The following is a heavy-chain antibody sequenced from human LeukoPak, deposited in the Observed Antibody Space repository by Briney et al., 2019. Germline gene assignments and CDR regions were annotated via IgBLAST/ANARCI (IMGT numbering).Heavy chain of an antibody. CDR1: GFTFSNYA. D-gene: IGHD2/OR15-2a*01. CDR3: AKGRWGGMTFIDY. CDR2: ISWNSGIT. J-gene: IGHJ4*02. Sequence: GGSLRLSCAASGFTFSNYAVHWVRQAPGKGLEWVSGISWNSGITGYADSVKGRFTISRDNAKNSLYLQMNSLRAEDMALYYCAKGRWGGMTFIDYWGQGTLVTVSS. V-gene: IGHV3-9*03.